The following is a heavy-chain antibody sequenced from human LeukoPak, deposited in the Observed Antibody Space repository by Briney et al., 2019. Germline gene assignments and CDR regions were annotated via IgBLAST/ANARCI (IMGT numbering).Heavy chain of an antibody. Sequence: ASVKVSCKASGGTFSSYAISWVRQAPGQGLEWMGGIIPIFGTTNYAQKFQDRVTITADKSTSTAYMEFSSLRSEDTAVYYCARVVGFYMDVWGKGTTVTVSS. CDR2: IIPIFGTT. V-gene: IGHV1-69*06. CDR1: GGTFSSYA. D-gene: IGHD1-26*01. J-gene: IGHJ6*03. CDR3: ARVVGFYMDV.